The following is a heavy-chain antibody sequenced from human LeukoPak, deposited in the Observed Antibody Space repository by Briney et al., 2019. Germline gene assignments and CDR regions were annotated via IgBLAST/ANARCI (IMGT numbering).Heavy chain of an antibody. Sequence: GGSLRLSCAASGFTFSSYAMSWVRQAPGKGLEWVSAISGSGGSTYYADSVKGRFTISRDNSKNTLYLQMNSLRAEDTAVYYCAKSQRITMVRAPLDYWGQGTLVTVSS. CDR2: ISGSGGST. V-gene: IGHV3-23*01. CDR1: GFTFSSYA. CDR3: AKSQRITMVRAPLDY. J-gene: IGHJ4*02. D-gene: IGHD3-10*01.